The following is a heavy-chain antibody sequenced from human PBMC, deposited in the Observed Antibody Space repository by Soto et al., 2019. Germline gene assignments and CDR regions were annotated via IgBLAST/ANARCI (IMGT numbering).Heavy chain of an antibody. J-gene: IGHJ6*02. CDR3: ARDTDYDFWSGYFPPDYYYYGMDV. V-gene: IGHV1-18*01. Sequence: ASVKVSCKASGYTFTSYGISWVRQAPGQGLEWMGWISAYSGNTNYAQKLQGRVTMTTDTSTSTAYMELRSLRSDDTAVYYCARDTDYDFWSGYFPPDYYYYGMDVWGQGTTVTVSS. D-gene: IGHD3-3*01. CDR1: GYTFTSYG. CDR2: ISAYSGNT.